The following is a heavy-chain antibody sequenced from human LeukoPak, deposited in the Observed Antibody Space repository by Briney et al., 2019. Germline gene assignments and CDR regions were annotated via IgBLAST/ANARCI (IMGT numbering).Heavy chain of an antibody. CDR2: IYSSGGT. D-gene: IGHD2-21*02. Sequence: PSETLSLTCSVSGDSISSLYWSWVRQPAGEGLEWIGRIYSSGGTNYNPSLKSRVIMSVDTSKNQFSLKLSSVTAADTAVYYCARVGRKYCYGGACFNPLDYWGQGILVTVSS. V-gene: IGHV4-4*07. CDR3: ARVGRKYCYGGACFNPLDY. J-gene: IGHJ4*02. CDR1: GDSISSLY.